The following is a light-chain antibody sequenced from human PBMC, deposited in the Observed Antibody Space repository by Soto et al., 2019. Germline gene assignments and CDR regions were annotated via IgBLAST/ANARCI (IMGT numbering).Light chain of an antibody. CDR3: QQYSRYPFA. CDR1: QSISEW. CDR2: DVS. V-gene: IGKV1-5*01. J-gene: IGKJ3*01. Sequence: DIHMTQSPSTLSASVGDRVTITCRASQSISEWLTWYQQKPGRAPKLLIYDVSSLESGVPSRFSGSGSETEFTLNISSLKPDDFATYYCQQYSRYPFAFGPGTKVDIK.